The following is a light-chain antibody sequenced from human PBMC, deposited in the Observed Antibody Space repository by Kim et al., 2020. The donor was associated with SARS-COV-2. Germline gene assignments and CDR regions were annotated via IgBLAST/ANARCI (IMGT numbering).Light chain of an antibody. CDR1: KLGDKY. J-gene: IGLJ3*02. Sequence: SELTQPPSVSVAPGQTASITCSGDKLGDKYACWYQQKQGQSPVLVIYQDSKRPSGIPDRFSGSNSGNTATLTISGTQSMDEADYYCQAWDGSTENWVFGGGTQLTVL. V-gene: IGLV3-1*01. CDR3: QAWDGSTENWV. CDR2: QDS.